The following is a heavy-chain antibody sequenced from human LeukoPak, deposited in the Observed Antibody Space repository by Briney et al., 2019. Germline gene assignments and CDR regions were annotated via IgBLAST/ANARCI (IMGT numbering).Heavy chain of an antibody. CDR1: GYTFTSYD. D-gene: IGHD6-6*01. V-gene: IGHV1-8*03. J-gene: IGHJ4*02. Sequence: ASVKVSCKASGYTFTSYDINWVRQATGQGLEWMGWMNPNSGNTGYAQKFQGRVTITRNTSIGTAYMELSSLRSEDTAVYYCARGCGSSSACGYWGQGTLVTVSS. CDR3: ARGCGSSSACGY. CDR2: MNPNSGNT.